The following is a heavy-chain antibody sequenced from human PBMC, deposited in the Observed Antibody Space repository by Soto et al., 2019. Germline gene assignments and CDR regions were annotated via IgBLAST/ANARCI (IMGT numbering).Heavy chain of an antibody. CDR3: ARDYIVVVPAATYPAFDI. D-gene: IGHD2-2*01. Sequence: ASVKVSCKASGYTFTSYAMHWVRQAPGQRLEWMGWINAGNGNTKYSQKLQGRVTITRDTSASTAYMELSSLRSDDTAVYYCARDYIVVVPAATYPAFDIWGQGTMVTVSS. CDR1: GYTFTSYA. V-gene: IGHV1-3*01. CDR2: INAGNGNT. J-gene: IGHJ3*02.